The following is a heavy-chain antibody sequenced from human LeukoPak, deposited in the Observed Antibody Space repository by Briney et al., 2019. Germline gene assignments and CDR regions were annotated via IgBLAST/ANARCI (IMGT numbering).Heavy chain of an antibody. J-gene: IGHJ4*02. CDR3: AKAEYYYDSSGYYPTGY. CDR2: ISGSGGST. CDR1: GFTFSSYA. Sequence: PGGSLRLSCAASGFTFSSYAMSWVRQAPGKGLEWVSAISGSGGSTYYADSVKGRFTISRDNSKNTLYLQMNSLRAEDTAVYYCAKAEYYYDSSGYYPTGYWGQGTLVTVSS. D-gene: IGHD3-22*01. V-gene: IGHV3-23*01.